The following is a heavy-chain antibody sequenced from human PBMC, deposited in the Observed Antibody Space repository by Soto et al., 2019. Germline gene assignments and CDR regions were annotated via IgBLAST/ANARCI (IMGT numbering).Heavy chain of an antibody. Sequence: GGSLRLSCAASGFTFSSYAMHLVRQAPGKGLEWVAFISYDGSNKYYADSVKGRFTISRDKSKNTMYLQMNSLRAEDTAVYYTSRPGVYYYYYGMDVWAQGTTVTVSS. V-gene: IGHV3-30-3*01. J-gene: IGHJ6*02. CDR1: GFTFSSYA. D-gene: IGHD6-13*01. CDR3: SRPGVYYYYYGMDV. CDR2: ISYDGSNK.